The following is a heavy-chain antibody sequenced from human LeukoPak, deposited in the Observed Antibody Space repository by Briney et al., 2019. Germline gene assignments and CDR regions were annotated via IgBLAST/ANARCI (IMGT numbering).Heavy chain of an antibody. CDR1: GFTVSSNY. D-gene: IGHD6-6*01. V-gene: IGHV3-66*01. CDR2: IYSGGST. J-gene: IGHJ4*02. CDR3: ARDPAARGYFDY. Sequence: GGSLRLSCAASGFTVSSNYMSWVRQAPGKGMEWVSVIYSGGSTYYADSVKGRLTISRDNSKNTLYLQMNSLRAEDTAVYYCARDPAARGYFDYWGQGTLVTVSS.